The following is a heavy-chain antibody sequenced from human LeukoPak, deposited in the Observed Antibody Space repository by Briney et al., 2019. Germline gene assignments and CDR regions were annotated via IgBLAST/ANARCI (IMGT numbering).Heavy chain of an antibody. V-gene: IGHV4-39*07. D-gene: IGHD6-13*01. Sequence: SETLSLTCIVSGASLSSGSYYWGWIRQPPGKGLEYIGSIYHSGSAFYNPSLTSRVTIAVDTSRNQFSLEVNSVTAADTAVYYCARDVYSSSYYFALDVWGQGTVVTVSS. CDR1: GASLSSGSYY. CDR2: IYHSGSA. J-gene: IGHJ3*01. CDR3: ARDVYSSSYYFALDV.